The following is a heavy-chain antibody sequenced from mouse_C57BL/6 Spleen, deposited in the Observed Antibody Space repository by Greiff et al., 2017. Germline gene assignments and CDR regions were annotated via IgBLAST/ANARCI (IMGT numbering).Heavy chain of an antibody. Sequence: VKVVESGAELARPGASVKLSCKASGYTFTSYGISWVKQRTGQGLEWIGEIYPRSGNTYYNEKFKGKATLTADKSSSTAYMELRSLTSEDSAVYFCARPRLTGNAMDYWGQGTSVTVSS. J-gene: IGHJ4*01. CDR2: IYPRSGNT. CDR1: GYTFTSYG. CDR3: ARPRLTGNAMDY. V-gene: IGHV1-81*01. D-gene: IGHD4-1*01.